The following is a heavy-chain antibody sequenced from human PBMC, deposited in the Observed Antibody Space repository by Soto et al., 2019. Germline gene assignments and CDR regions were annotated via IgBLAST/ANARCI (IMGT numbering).Heavy chain of an antibody. V-gene: IGHV1-69*13. Sequence: GASVKVSCKASGGTFSSYAISWVRQAPGQGLEWMGGIIPIFGTANYAQKFQGRVTITADESTSTSYMDLSSLRSEDTVVYYCASVVCTQNDYGGTSEVCAFDIWGQGTMVTVSS. CDR3: ASVVCTQNDYGGTSEVCAFDI. D-gene: IGHD4-17*01. CDR1: GGTFSSYA. J-gene: IGHJ3*02. CDR2: IIPIFGTA.